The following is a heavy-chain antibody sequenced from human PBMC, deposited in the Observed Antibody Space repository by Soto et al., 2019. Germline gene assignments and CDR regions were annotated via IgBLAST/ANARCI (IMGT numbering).Heavy chain of an antibody. CDR1: GYTFTSYA. V-gene: IGHV1-3*01. J-gene: IGHJ6*02. D-gene: IGHD6-19*01. CDR2: INAGNGNT. Sequence: GASVKVSCKASGYTFTSYAMHWVRQAPGERLEWMGWINAGNGNTKYSQKFQGRVTITRDTSASTAYMELSSLRSEDTAVYYCARDPPSIAVAGNYYYGMDVWGQGTTVTVSS. CDR3: ARDPPSIAVAGNYYYGMDV.